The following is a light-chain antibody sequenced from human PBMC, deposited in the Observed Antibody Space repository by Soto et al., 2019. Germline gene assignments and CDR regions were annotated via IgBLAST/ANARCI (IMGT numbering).Light chain of an antibody. CDR2: DVI. J-gene: IGLJ1*01. CDR3: CSYVGTYSYV. Sequence: QSALTQPRSVSGSPGQSVTVSCIGTSSDVGGYNSVSWYQQHPGKAPKLMIYDVIKRPSGVPDRFSGSKSGTTASLTISGLQAEDEADYYCCSYVGTYSYVFGTGTKLTVL. V-gene: IGLV2-11*01. CDR1: SSDVGGYNS.